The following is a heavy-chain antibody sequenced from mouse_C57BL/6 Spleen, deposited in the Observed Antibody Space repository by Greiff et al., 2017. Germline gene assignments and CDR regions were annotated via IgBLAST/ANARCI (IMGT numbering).Heavy chain of an antibody. J-gene: IGHJ2*01. CDR1: GYSFTSYY. Sequence: QVQLQQSGPELVKPGASVKISCKASGYSFTSYYIHWVKQRPGQGLEWIGWIYPGSGNTKYNEKFKGKATLTADTSSSTAYMQLSSLTSEDSAVYYCARSGDYSGVYFDYWGQGTTLTVSS. CDR2: IYPGSGNT. CDR3: ARSGDYSGVYFDY. D-gene: IGHD1-1*01. V-gene: IGHV1-66*01.